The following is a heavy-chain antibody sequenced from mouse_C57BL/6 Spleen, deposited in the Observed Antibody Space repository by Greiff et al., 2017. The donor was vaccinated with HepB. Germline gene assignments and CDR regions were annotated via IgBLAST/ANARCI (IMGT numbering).Heavy chain of an antibody. Sequence: VQLQQSGAELMKPGASVKLSCKATGYTFTGYWIEWVKQRPGHGLEWIGEILPGSGSTNYNEKFKGKATFTADTSSNTAYMQLSSLTTEDSAIYYCTRRSIYYDYDDYFDYWGQGTTLTVSS. V-gene: IGHV1-9*01. CDR2: ILPGSGST. CDR1: GYTFTGYW. J-gene: IGHJ2*01. D-gene: IGHD2-4*01. CDR3: TRRSIYYDYDDYFDY.